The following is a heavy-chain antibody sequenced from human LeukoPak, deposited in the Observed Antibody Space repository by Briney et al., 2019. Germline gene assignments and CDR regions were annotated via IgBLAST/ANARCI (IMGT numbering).Heavy chain of an antibody. CDR1: GGSISSSNW. Sequence: SETLSLTCAVSGGSISSSNWWSWVRQPPGKGLEWIGEIYHSGSTYYNPSLKSRVTISVDTSKNQFSLKLSSVTAADTAVYYCALYCSGGSCYAFDYWGQGTLVTVSS. V-gene: IGHV4-4*02. CDR3: ALYCSGGSCYAFDY. CDR2: IYHSGST. D-gene: IGHD2-15*01. J-gene: IGHJ4*02.